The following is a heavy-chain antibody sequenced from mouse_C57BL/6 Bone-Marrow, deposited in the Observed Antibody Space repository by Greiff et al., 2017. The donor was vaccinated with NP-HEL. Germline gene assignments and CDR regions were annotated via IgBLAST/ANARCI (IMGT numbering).Heavy chain of an antibody. CDR2: IYPRSGNT. V-gene: IGHV1-81*01. Sequence: VKLMESGAELARPGASVKLSCKASGYTFTSYGISWVKQRTGQGLEWIGEIYPRSGNTYYNEKFKGKATLTADKSSSTAYMELRSLTSEDSAVYFCARRGFSSYQFAYWGQGTLVTVSA. D-gene: IGHD1-1*01. J-gene: IGHJ3*01. CDR1: GYTFTSYG. CDR3: ARRGFSSYQFAY.